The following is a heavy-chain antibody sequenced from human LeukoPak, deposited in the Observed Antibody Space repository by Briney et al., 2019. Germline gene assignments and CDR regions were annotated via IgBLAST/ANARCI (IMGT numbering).Heavy chain of an antibody. D-gene: IGHD4-17*01. CDR1: GGSISSSSYY. CDR3: AREDRTTVTQTFDP. CDR2: IYYSGST. Sequence: SETLSLTCTVSGGSISSSSYYWGWIRQPPGKGLEWIGSIYYSGSTYYNPSLKSRVTISVDTSKNQFSLKLSSVTAADTAVYYCAREDRTTVTQTFDPWGQGTLVTVSS. J-gene: IGHJ5*02. V-gene: IGHV4-39*07.